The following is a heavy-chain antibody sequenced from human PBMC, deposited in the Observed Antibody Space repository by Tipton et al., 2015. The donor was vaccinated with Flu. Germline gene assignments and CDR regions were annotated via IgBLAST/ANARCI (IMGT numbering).Heavy chain of an antibody. CDR3: ARDSDSNMEY. J-gene: IGHJ4*02. Sequence: SLRLSCAASGSTFSSYEMNWVRQAPGKGLEWVSYISSSGSTIYYADSVKGRFTISRDNAKNSLYLQMNSLRAEDTAVYYCARDSDSNMEYWGQGTLVTVSS. V-gene: IGHV3-48*03. CDR2: ISSSGSTI. D-gene: IGHD3-22*01. CDR1: GSTFSSYE.